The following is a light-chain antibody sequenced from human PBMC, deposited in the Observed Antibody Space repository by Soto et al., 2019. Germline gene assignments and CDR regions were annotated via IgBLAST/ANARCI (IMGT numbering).Light chain of an antibody. Sequence: EIVMTQSPATLSVSPGERATLSCRASQSVSSNLAWYQQKPGQAPRLLIHGASARATGIPARFSGSGSGTEFTLTISSLQSEDSAIYYCQQYTTWRTFGQGTKLEIK. CDR1: QSVSSN. J-gene: IGKJ2*02. CDR3: QQYTTWRT. V-gene: IGKV3-15*01. CDR2: GAS.